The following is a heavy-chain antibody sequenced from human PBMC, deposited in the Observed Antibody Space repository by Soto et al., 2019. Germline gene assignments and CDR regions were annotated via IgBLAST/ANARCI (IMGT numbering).Heavy chain of an antibody. Sequence: TLSLTCTVSGGSISSSSYYWGWIRQPPGKGLEWIGSIYYSGSTYYNPSLKSRVTISVDTSKNQFSLKLSSVTAADTAVYYCARHKKIIGYCSGGSCYGTTYYFDYWGQGTLVTVSS. CDR2: IYYSGST. CDR3: ARHKKIIGYCSGGSCYGTTYYFDY. CDR1: GGSISSSSYY. D-gene: IGHD2-15*01. J-gene: IGHJ4*02. V-gene: IGHV4-39*01.